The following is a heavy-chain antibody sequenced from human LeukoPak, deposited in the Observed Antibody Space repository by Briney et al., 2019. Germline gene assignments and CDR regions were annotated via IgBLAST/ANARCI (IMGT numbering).Heavy chain of an antibody. J-gene: IGHJ4*02. CDR2: IYYSGST. V-gene: IGHV4-59*08. CDR3: ARFTPGDYVFDY. CDR1: GGSISSYY. D-gene: IGHD4-17*01. Sequence: SETLSLTCTVSGGSISSYYWSWIRQPPGKGLEWIGYIYYSGSTNYNPALKSRVTISVDTSKNQFSLKLSSVTAADTAVYYCARFTPGDYVFDYWGQGTLVTVSS.